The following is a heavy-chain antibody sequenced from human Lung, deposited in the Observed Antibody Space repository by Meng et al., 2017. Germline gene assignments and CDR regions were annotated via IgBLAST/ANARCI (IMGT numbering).Heavy chain of an antibody. J-gene: IGHJ4*02. D-gene: IGHD4-11*01. V-gene: IGHV4-34*01. CDR3: ARGPTTMAHDFDY. Sequence: QVLLQRWGAVPLQPSATLSLSCFALGESFSDYYWSSIRQPPGKGLEWIGEINHSGSTNYNPSLESRATISVDTSQNNLSLKLSSVTAADSAVYYCARGPTTMAHDFDYWGQGTLVTVSS. CDR1: GESFSDYY. CDR2: INHSGST.